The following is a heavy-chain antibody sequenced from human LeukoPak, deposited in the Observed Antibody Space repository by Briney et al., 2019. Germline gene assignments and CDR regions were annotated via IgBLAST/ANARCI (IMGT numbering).Heavy chain of an antibody. CDR1: GYTFTGYY. V-gene: IGHV1-8*02. CDR3: ARQDVVRGVRPFYWFDP. J-gene: IGHJ5*02. CDR2: VSPNSGDT. Sequence: ASVKVSCKASGYTFTGYYMHWVRQATGQGLEWMGWVSPNSGDTGYAQKFQGRVTMTRDTSTSTAYMELSSLTSDDTAVYYCARQDVVRGVRPFYWFDPWGQGTLVIVSS. D-gene: IGHD3-10*01.